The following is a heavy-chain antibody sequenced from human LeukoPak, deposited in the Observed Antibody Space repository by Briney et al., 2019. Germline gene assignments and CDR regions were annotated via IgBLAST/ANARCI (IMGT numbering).Heavy chain of an antibody. Sequence: PSETLSLTCTVSGDSISSYSWTWIRQPAGKGLEWIGRISTSGSTSYNPSLKSRVTMSLDTSKNQFSLKLISVTAADTAVYYCASRKLRNDYWGQGTLVTVSS. V-gene: IGHV4-4*07. CDR1: GDSISSYS. D-gene: IGHD7-27*01. CDR3: ASRKLRNDY. CDR2: ISTSGST. J-gene: IGHJ4*02.